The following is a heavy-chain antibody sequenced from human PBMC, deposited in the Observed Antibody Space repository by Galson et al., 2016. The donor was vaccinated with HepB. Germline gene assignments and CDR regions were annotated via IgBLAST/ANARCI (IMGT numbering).Heavy chain of an antibody. CDR1: GFTFSSFG. D-gene: IGHD5-12*01. V-gene: IGHV3-33*01. J-gene: IGHJ4*01. Sequence: SLRLSCAASGFTFSSFGMHWVRQAPGKGLERVAVIWYDGGNKYYEDSVKGRFTISRDNSKNTLYLQMNSLRAEDTAIYYCATSGYTGYDYPYWGQGTLVTVSS. CDR3: ATSGYTGYDYPY. CDR2: IWYDGGNK.